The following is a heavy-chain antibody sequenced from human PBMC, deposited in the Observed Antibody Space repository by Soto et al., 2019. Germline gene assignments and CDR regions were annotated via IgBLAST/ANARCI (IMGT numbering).Heavy chain of an antibody. CDR2: ISAYNGNT. Sequence: SAEVCCKDSGYTKNSNSISWAQHDNGQGLEWMGWISAYNGNTNYAQKLQGRVTMTTDTSTSTAYMELRSLRSDDTAVYYCARVGIAVAEPMIDYWGQGTLVTVSS. CDR3: ARVGIAVAEPMIDY. CDR1: GYTKNSNS. V-gene: IGHV1-18*01. J-gene: IGHJ4*02. D-gene: IGHD6-19*01.